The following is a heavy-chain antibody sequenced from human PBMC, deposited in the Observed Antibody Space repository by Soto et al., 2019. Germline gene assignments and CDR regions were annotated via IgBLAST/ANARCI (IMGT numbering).Heavy chain of an antibody. D-gene: IGHD4-17*01. Sequence: GASVKVSCKVSGYTLTELSMHWVRQATGQGLEWMGWMNSNSGNTGYAQKFQGRVTMTRNTSISTAYMELSSLRSEDTAVYYCARVPYGDSEETWFDPWGQGTLVNVSS. CDR2: MNSNSGNT. CDR1: GYTLTELS. J-gene: IGHJ5*02. V-gene: IGHV1-8*01. CDR3: ARVPYGDSEETWFDP.